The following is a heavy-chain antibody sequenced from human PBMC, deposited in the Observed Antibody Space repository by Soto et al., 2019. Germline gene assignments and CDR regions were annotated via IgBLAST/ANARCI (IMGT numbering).Heavy chain of an antibody. D-gene: IGHD2-15*01. Sequence: QVQLVQSGAEVKKPGASVKVSCKASGYTFTGYYMHWVRQAPGQGLEWMGWINPNSGGTNYAQKFQGWVTMTRDTSISTAYMELSRLRSDDTAVYYCARDRTPVVVVAASPWFDPWGQGTLVTVSS. CDR3: ARDRTPVVVVAASPWFDP. CDR2: INPNSGGT. V-gene: IGHV1-2*04. J-gene: IGHJ5*02. CDR1: GYTFTGYY.